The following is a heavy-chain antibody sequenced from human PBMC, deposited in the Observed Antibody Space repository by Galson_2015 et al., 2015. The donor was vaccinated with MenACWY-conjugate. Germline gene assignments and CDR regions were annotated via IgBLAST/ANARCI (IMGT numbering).Heavy chain of an antibody. CDR1: GDSISSSSYQ. Sequence: SETLSLTCTVSGDSISSSSYQWGWIRQPPGKGLEWIASINYSGKTFYYPSLKSRVTISVDTSKSQFSLTLSSVTAADTAVYFCARRTPNLNWFDPWGQGTLVTVSS. D-gene: IGHD1-14*01. V-gene: IGHV4-39*01. CDR2: INYSGKT. J-gene: IGHJ5*02. CDR3: ARRTPNLNWFDP.